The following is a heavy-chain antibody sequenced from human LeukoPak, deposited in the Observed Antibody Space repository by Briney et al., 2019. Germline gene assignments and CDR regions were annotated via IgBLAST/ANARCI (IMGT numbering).Heavy chain of an antibody. D-gene: IGHD3-3*01. J-gene: IGHJ3*02. CDR2: ISSSSSYI. CDR1: GFTFSSYS. Sequence: GGSLRLSCAASGFTFSSYSMNWVRQAPGKGLEWVSSISSSSSYIYYADSVKGRFTISRDNAKNSLYLQMNSLRAEGTAMYYCAREDGRGYDFWSGYSSAFDIWGQGTMVTVSS. V-gene: IGHV3-21*01. CDR3: AREDGRGYDFWSGYSSAFDI.